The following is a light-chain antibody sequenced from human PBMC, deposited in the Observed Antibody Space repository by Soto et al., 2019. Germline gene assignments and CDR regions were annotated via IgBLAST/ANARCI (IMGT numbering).Light chain of an antibody. V-gene: IGLV2-14*01. CDR1: SSDVGGYNY. CDR3: SSYTSSSTVV. CDR2: EVS. Sequence: QSALTQPASVSGSPGQSITISCTGTSSDVGGYNYVSWYQQHPGKAPKLMIYEVSNRPSGVSNRFSGSKSGNTASLTISGVQAEDEADYHCSSYTSSSTVVFGGGTKLTVL. J-gene: IGLJ2*01.